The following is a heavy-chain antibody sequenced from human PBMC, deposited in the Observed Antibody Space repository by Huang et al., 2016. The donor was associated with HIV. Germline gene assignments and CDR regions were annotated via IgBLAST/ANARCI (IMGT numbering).Heavy chain of an antibody. CDR1: GGTFSNYA. CDR3: ARDRGYYGSGSFTL. J-gene: IGHJ4*02. Sequence: QVRLVQSGAEVKKPGSSVRVSCKASGGTFSNYAISWVRQAPGQGLEWMGGMIPLLGTMHHAQKFKGRLMIVADDSATTVHMDLNSLTSEDTAIYYCARDRGYYGSGSFTLWGQGTLVIVSS. D-gene: IGHD3-10*01. CDR2: MIPLLGTM. V-gene: IGHV1-69*13.